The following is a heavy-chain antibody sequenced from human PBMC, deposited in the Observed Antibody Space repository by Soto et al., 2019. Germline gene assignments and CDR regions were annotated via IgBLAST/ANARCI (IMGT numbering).Heavy chain of an antibody. CDR1: GGSVSSGSYY. V-gene: IGHV4-61*01. CDR2: IYYSGST. J-gene: IGHJ4*02. Sequence: SETLSLTCTVSGGSVSSGSYYWSWIRQPPGKGLEWIGYIYYSGSTNYNPSLKSRVTISVDTSKNQFSLKLSSVTAADTAVYYCARDRGRLDYWGQGTLVTVSS. CDR3: ARDRGRLDY.